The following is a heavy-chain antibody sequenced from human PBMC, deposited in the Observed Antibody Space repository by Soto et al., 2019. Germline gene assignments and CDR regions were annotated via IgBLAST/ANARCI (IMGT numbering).Heavy chain of an antibody. Sequence: PSETLSLTCAVSGGSISSGGYSGSWIRQPPGKGLEWIGYIYYSGSTYYNPSLKSRVTISVDTSKNQFSLKLSSVTAADTAVYYCARGADIVVVPAARGSWFDPWGQGTLVT. V-gene: IGHV4-31*11. CDR3: ARGADIVVVPAARGSWFDP. CDR1: GGSISSGGYS. J-gene: IGHJ5*02. CDR2: IYYSGST. D-gene: IGHD2-2*01.